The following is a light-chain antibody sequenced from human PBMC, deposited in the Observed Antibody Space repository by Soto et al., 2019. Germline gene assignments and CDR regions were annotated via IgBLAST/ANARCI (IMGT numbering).Light chain of an antibody. CDR1: SSDVGGHNY. V-gene: IGLV2-8*01. Sequence: QSALTQPPSASGSPGQSVTISCTGTSSDVGGHNYVSWYQQHPGKAPKVIIYEVSKRPSGVPDRFSGSKSGSTASLTVSGLQAEDEADYYCSSYAVTNIFVFGTGTKVTGL. J-gene: IGLJ1*01. CDR2: EVS. CDR3: SSYAVTNIFV.